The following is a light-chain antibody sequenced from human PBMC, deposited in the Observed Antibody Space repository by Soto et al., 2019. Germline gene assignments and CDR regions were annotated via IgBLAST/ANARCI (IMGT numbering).Light chain of an antibody. Sequence: SYELTQPPSVSVSPGQTARITCSGDALPKQYAYWYHQKAGQAPVLLIYKDNERPSGIPGRFSGSSSGTTVTLTISGVQAEDEADYYCQSTDSSGTYWVFGGGTKVTVL. CDR2: KDN. CDR3: QSTDSSGTYWV. J-gene: IGLJ3*02. CDR1: ALPKQY. V-gene: IGLV3-25*01.